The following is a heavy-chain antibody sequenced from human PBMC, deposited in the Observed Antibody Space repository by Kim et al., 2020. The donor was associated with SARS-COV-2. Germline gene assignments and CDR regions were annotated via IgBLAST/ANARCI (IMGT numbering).Heavy chain of an antibody. CDR3: AKSITMIVVVITAFDY. CDR1: GFTFSSYA. Sequence: GGSLRLSCAASGFTFSSYAMSWVRQAPGKGLEWVSAISGSGGSTYYADSVKGRFTISRDNSKNTLYLQMNSLRAEDTAVYYCAKSITMIVVVITAFDYWGQGTLVTVSS. V-gene: IGHV3-23*01. CDR2: ISGSGGST. J-gene: IGHJ4*02. D-gene: IGHD3-22*01.